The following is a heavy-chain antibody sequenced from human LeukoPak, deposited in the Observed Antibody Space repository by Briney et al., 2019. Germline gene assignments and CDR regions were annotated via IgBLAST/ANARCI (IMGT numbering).Heavy chain of an antibody. Sequence: PGGSLRLSCAASGFTFNDYAMHWVRQAPGKGLEWVSGISWNSGSIGYADSVKGRFTMSRDNAKNSLYLQMNSLRAEDTAVYYCARDRGDILTGQSYYFDYWGQGTLVTVSS. CDR3: ARDRGDILTGQSYYFDY. V-gene: IGHV3-9*01. CDR2: ISWNSGSI. D-gene: IGHD3-9*01. J-gene: IGHJ4*02. CDR1: GFTFNDYA.